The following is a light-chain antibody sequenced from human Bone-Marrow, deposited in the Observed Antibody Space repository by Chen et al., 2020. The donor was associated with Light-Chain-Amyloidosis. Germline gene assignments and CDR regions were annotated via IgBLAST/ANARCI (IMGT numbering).Light chain of an antibody. V-gene: IGLV3-25*03. CDR2: RDT. CDR3: QSADSSGTYEVI. CDR1: DLPTKY. J-gene: IGLJ2*01. Sequence: SYELTQPPSVSVSPGQTARITCSGDDLPTKYAYWYQQKPGQAPVLGRHRDTERPSGISERFSGTSSGTTATLTISGVQAADEADYHCQSADSSGTYEVIFGGGTKLTVL.